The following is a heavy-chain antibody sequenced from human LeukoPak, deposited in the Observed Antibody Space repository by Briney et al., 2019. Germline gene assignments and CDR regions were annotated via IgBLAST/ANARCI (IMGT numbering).Heavy chain of an antibody. D-gene: IGHD2-2*01. J-gene: IGHJ4*02. CDR2: ISGSGGST. Sequence: GGSLRLSCAASRFTFSNFAMSWVRRAPGKGLEWVSAISGSGGSTYYADSLQGRFTISRDNAKNSLYLQMNSLRAEDTAVYYCARVRGLYPGHYFDYWGQGTLVTVSS. V-gene: IGHV3-23*01. CDR3: ARVRGLYPGHYFDY. CDR1: RFTFSNFA.